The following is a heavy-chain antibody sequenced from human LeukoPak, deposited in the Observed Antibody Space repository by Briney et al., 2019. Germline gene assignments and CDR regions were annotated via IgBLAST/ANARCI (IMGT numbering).Heavy chain of an antibody. Sequence: ASVKVSCKASGGTFSSYAISWVRQAPGQGLEWMGGIIPIFGTANYAQKFQGRVTITADESTSTAYMELSSLRSEDTAVYYCARADLYPGYCSGGSCSSGQWFDPWGQGTLVTVSS. D-gene: IGHD2-15*01. CDR3: ARADLYPGYCSGGSCSSGQWFDP. V-gene: IGHV1-69*13. CDR1: GGTFSSYA. J-gene: IGHJ5*02. CDR2: IIPIFGTA.